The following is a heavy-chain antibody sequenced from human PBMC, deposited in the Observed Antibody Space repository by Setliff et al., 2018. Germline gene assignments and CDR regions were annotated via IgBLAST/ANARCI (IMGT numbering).Heavy chain of an antibody. V-gene: IGHV3-23*03. CDR1: GFTFSSDA. CDR2: ISSEGDSI. J-gene: IGHJ4*02. D-gene: IGHD6-6*01. CDR3: ARGSYSSSF. Sequence: GGSLRLSCAASGFTFSSDAMTWVRQAPGKGLEWVSIISSEGDSIYYADSVKGRFTISRDNSKSTLYLEMNSLRAEDTAVYYCARGSYSSSFGGQGTLVTVSS.